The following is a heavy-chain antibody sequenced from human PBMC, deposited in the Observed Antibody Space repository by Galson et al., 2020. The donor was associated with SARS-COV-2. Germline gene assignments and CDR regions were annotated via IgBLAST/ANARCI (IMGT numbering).Heavy chain of an antibody. CDR2: IKSKTDGGTT. D-gene: IGHD2-2*01. CDR3: TTGGVGDVVVVPAAHCYCCYGMDV. Sequence: GESLKISCAASGFTFSNAWMSWVRQAPGKGLEWVGRIKSKTDGGTTDYAAPVKGRFTISRDDSKNTLYLQMNSLKTEDTAVYYCTTGGVGDVVVVPAAHCYCCYGMDVCGQWTTVTVAS. V-gene: IGHV3-15*01. J-gene: IGHJ6*02. CDR1: GFTFSNAW.